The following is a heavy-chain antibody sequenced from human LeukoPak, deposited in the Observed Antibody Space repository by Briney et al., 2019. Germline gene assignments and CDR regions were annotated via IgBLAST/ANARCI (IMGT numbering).Heavy chain of an antibody. CDR2: IYYSGST. J-gene: IGHJ5*02. CDR3: ARLRGSGGNTPASWFDP. V-gene: IGHV4-39*01. D-gene: IGHD3-10*01. Sequence: SETLSLTCTVSGGSISSSSYYWGWIRQPPGKGLEWIGSIYYSGSTYYNPSLKSRVTISVDTSKNQFSLKLSSVTAADTAVYYCARLRGSGGNTPASWFDPWGQGTLVTVSS. CDR1: GGSISSSSYY.